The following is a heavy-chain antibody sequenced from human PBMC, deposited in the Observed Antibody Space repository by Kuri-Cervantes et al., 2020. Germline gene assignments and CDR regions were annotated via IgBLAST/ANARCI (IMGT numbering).Heavy chain of an antibody. D-gene: IGHD6-19*01. CDR3: AKDRVGSGWGD. V-gene: IGHV3-53*01. CDR1: GFTVSSNY. J-gene: IGHJ4*02. Sequence: GESLKISCAASGFTVSSNYMSWVRQAPGKGLEWVSVIYSGGSTYYADSVKGRFTISRDNAKNSLYLQMNSLRAEDTAVYYCAKDRVGSGWGDWGQGTLVTVSS. CDR2: IYSGGST.